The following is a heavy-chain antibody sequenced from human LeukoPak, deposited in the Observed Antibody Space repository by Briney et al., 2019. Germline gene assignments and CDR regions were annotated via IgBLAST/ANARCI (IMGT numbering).Heavy chain of an antibody. J-gene: IGHJ3*02. Sequence: ETLSLTCTVSGGSISSYYWSWIRQPPGKGLEWIGYIYYSGSTNYNPSLKSRVTISVDTSKNQFSLKLSSVTAADTAVYYCARADNYDFWSGYEVGAFDIWGQGTMVTVSS. D-gene: IGHD3-3*01. CDR2: IYYSGST. CDR3: ARADNYDFWSGYEVGAFDI. CDR1: GGSISSYY. V-gene: IGHV4-59*01.